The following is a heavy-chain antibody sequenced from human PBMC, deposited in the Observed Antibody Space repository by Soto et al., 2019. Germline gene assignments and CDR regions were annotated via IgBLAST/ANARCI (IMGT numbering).Heavy chain of an antibody. Sequence: GASVKVSCKVSGYTLTELSMHWVRQAPGKGLEWMGGFDPEDGETIYAQKFQGRVTMTEDTSADTAYMELSSLRSEDTAVYYCARDPRENYDFWSGYMDYWGQGTLVTVSS. V-gene: IGHV1-24*01. CDR1: GYTLTELS. CDR3: ARDPRENYDFWSGYMDY. CDR2: FDPEDGET. D-gene: IGHD3-3*01. J-gene: IGHJ4*02.